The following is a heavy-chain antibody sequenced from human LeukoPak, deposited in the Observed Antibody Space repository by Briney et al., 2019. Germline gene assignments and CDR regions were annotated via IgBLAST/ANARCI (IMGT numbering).Heavy chain of an antibody. J-gene: IGHJ6*03. Sequence: SETLSLTCTVSGGSIINYYWTWIRQPPGKGLEWIGHIYYSGSTNYNPSLNSRVTISVDTSKKQFSLKLTSVIAADTAVYYCARVAKHFRGGLSFYFMDVWGIGTTVTISS. D-gene: IGHD3-10*01. CDR1: GGSIINYY. CDR2: IYYSGST. V-gene: IGHV4-59*01. CDR3: ARVAKHFRGGLSFYFMDV.